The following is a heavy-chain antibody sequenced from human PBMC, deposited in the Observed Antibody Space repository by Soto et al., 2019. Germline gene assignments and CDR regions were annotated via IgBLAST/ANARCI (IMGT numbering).Heavy chain of an antibody. CDR2: IYYSGST. Sequence: SETLSLTCTVSGGSISSSSYYWGWIRQPPGKGLEWIGSIYYSGSTYYNPSLKSRVTISVDTSKNQFSLKLSSVTAADTAVYYCALAVAGTVDYWGQGTLVTVSS. CDR3: ALAVAGTVDY. V-gene: IGHV4-39*01. J-gene: IGHJ4*02. D-gene: IGHD6-19*01. CDR1: GGSISSSSYY.